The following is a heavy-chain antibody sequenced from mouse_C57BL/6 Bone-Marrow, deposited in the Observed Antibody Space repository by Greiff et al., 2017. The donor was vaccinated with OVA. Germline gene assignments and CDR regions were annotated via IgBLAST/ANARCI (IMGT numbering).Heavy chain of an antibody. D-gene: IGHD2-5*01. V-gene: IGHV1-50*01. J-gene: IGHJ3*01. Sequence: QVQLQQPGAELVKPGASVKLSCKASGYTFTSYWMQWVKQRPGQGLVWIGEIDPSDSYTNYNQKFKGKATLTVDTSSITAYMQLSSLTSEDSAVYCWARKDSNPWFAYWGQGTLVTVSA. CDR3: ARKDSNPWFAY. CDR1: GYTFTSYW. CDR2: IDPSDSYT.